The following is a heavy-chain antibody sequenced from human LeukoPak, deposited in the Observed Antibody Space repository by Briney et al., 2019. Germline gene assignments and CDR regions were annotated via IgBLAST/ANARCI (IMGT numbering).Heavy chain of an antibody. D-gene: IGHD3-22*01. Sequence: PSETLSLTCTVSGGSISSGDYYWSWIRQPPGKGLEWIGYIHYSGSTNYNPSLKSRVTISVDTSKNQFSLKLSSVTAADTAVYYCARGGNYYDSSGHLYWGQGTLVTVSS. CDR2: IHYSGST. J-gene: IGHJ4*02. CDR1: GGSISSGDYY. CDR3: ARGGNYYDSSGHLY. V-gene: IGHV4-30-4*01.